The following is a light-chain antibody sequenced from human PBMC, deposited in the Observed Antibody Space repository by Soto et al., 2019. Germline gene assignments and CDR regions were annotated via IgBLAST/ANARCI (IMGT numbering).Light chain of an antibody. CDR3: TSFTGTSSQFV. CDR1: NSDIGGYVY. V-gene: IGLV2-14*01. Sequence: QSALTQPASVSGSPGQSITFSCTGSNSDIGGYVYVSWYQQHPGKAPKLMIYEVNNRPSGVSSRFSGSKSGNTASLTISGLQPEDEASYYCTSFTGTSSQFVFGSGTKVTVL. CDR2: EVN. J-gene: IGLJ1*01.